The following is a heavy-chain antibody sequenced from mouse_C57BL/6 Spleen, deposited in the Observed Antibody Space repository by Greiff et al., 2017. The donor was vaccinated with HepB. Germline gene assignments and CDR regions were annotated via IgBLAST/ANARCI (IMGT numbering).Heavy chain of an antibody. V-gene: IGHV1-53*01. CDR1: GYTFTSYW. Sequence: VKLSCKASGYTFTSYWMHWVKQRPGQGLEWIGNINPSNGGTNYNEKFKSKATLTVDKSSSTAYMQLSSLTSEDSAVYYCARPSYYYGSSSYAMYYWGQGTSVTVSS. J-gene: IGHJ4*01. D-gene: IGHD1-1*01. CDR3: ARPSYYYGSSSYAMYY. CDR2: INPSNGGT.